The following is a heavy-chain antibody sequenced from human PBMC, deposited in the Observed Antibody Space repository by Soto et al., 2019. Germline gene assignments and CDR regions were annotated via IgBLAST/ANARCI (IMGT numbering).Heavy chain of an antibody. J-gene: IGHJ3*02. Sequence: QVQLVESGGGVVQPGRSLRLSCAASGFTFSSYGMHWVRQAPGKGLEWVAVISYDGSNKYYADSVKGRFTISRDNSKNTLDLQMNSLRAEDTAVYYCAKDGRGWELLADAFDIWGQGTMVTVSS. CDR1: GFTFSSYG. V-gene: IGHV3-30*18. CDR2: ISYDGSNK. D-gene: IGHD1-26*01. CDR3: AKDGRGWELLADAFDI.